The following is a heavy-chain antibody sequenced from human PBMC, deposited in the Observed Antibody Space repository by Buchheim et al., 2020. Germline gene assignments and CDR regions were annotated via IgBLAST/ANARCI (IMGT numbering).Heavy chain of an antibody. V-gene: IGHV1-2*04. CDR1: GYTFTGYY. CDR2: INPNSGGT. D-gene: IGHD3-16*01. Sequence: QVQLVQSGAEVKKPGASVKVSCKASGYTFTGYYMHWVRQAPGQGLEWMGWINPNSGGTNYAQKYQGWVTMTRDTSISNAYMELGRLRSVDTAVYYCARALTVSGSYGLCFDYWGQGTL. CDR3: ARALTVSGSYGLCFDY. J-gene: IGHJ4*02.